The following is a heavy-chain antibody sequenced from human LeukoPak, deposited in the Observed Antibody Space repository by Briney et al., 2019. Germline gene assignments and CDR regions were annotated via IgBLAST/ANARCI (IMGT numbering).Heavy chain of an antibody. CDR3: ARDRRITIDY. V-gene: IGHV4-61*02. CDR2: IYTSGST. CDR1: GGSISSGSYY. Sequence: PSQTLSLTCTVSGGSISSGSYYWSWIRQPAGKGLEWIGRIYTSGSTNYNPSLKSRVTISVDTSKNQFSLKLSSVTAADTAVYYCARDRRITIDYWGQGTLVTVSS. J-gene: IGHJ4*02. D-gene: IGHD2-2*01.